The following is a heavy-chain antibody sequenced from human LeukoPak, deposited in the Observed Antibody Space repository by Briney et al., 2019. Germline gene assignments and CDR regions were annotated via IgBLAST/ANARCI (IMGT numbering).Heavy chain of an antibody. Sequence: ASVKVSCKASGYTFTSYGISGVRQAPGQGLEWMGWSSAYSGNTNYAQKLQGRVTMTTDTSTSAAYMELRSLRSDDTAVYYCARGQAVAGTPYYFDYWGQGTLVTVSS. CDR3: ARGQAVAGTPYYFDY. V-gene: IGHV1-18*01. CDR2: SSAYSGNT. CDR1: GYTFTSYG. J-gene: IGHJ4*02. D-gene: IGHD6-19*01.